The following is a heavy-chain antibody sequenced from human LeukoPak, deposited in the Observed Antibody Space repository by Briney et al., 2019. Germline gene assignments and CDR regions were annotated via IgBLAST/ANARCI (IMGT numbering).Heavy chain of an antibody. Sequence: ASVKVSCRTSGYTFTSHGITWVRQAPGQGLEWMGWISGYNGDTIYAQKFQGRVTMTTETSTSTAYMEVWSLRSEDTAVYYCATLGARITIFGVVIDYWGQGTLVTVSS. CDR3: ATLGARITIFGVVIDY. J-gene: IGHJ4*02. D-gene: IGHD3-3*01. CDR2: ISGYNGDT. CDR1: GYTFTSHG. V-gene: IGHV1-18*01.